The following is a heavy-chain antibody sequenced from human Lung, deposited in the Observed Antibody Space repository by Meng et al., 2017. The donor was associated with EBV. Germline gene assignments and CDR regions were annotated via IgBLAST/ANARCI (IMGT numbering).Heavy chain of an antibody. J-gene: IGHJ4*02. CDR2: IYYSGST. Sequence: QVTLQESGPGLVKPSQTLSLTCTVSGGSISSGGYYWSWICQQPGKGLEWIGYIYYSGSTYYNPSLKSRVTISVDTSKNQFSLKLSSVTAADTAVYYCAATVNDGYFDYWGQGTLVTVSS. D-gene: IGHD4-11*01. CDR3: AATVNDGYFDY. V-gene: IGHV4-31*03. CDR1: GGSISSGGYY.